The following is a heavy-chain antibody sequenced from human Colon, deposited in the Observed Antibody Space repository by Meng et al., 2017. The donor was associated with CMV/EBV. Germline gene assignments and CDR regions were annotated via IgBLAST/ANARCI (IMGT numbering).Heavy chain of an antibody. CDR2: IRSKTYGGTT. D-gene: IGHD2-15*01. CDR3: SKVMGYFDY. CDR1: GFTFGDET. Sequence: GGSLRLSCITSGFTFGDETMSWVRQAPGKGLEWVGFIRSKTYGGTTEYAASVKGRFTISRDGSKSIAYLQMNSLKTEDTAVYYCSKVMGYFDYWGQGTLVTVSS. V-gene: IGHV3-49*04. J-gene: IGHJ4*02.